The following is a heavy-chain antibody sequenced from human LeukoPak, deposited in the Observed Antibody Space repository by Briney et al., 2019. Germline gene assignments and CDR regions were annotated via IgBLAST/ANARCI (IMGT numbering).Heavy chain of an antibody. D-gene: IGHD3-10*01. CDR3: AKDHGVRGVNLYYFDY. CDR1: GFTFSSYG. CDR2: ISYDGSNK. J-gene: IGHJ4*02. Sequence: PGRSLRLSCAASGFTFSSYGMHWVRQAPGKGLEWVAVISYDGSNKYYADSVKGRFTISRDNSKNTLYLQMNSLRAEDTAVYYCAKDHGVRGVNLYYFDYWGQGTLVTVSS. V-gene: IGHV3-30*18.